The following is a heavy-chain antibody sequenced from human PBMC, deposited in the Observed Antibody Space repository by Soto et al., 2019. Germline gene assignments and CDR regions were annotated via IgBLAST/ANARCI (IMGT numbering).Heavy chain of an antibody. D-gene: IGHD1-26*01. CDR1: GFMIPAFA. Sequence: LNISYAAAGFMIPAFARHWIRQTPGKGLEWVAVIVSDGTHTYYGVSVRGRFTISRDTSQNMVFLQMDSLTADDTALYYCARDSRVGPPDYFDNWGQGTLLTVSS. V-gene: IGHV3-30*01. CDR2: IVSDGTHT. CDR3: ARDSRVGPPDYFDN. J-gene: IGHJ4*02.